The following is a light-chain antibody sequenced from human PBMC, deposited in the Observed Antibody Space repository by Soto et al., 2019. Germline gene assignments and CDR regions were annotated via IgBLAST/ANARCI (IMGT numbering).Light chain of an antibody. CDR1: SSDIGGYNY. J-gene: IGLJ1*01. CDR3: SSYTSSNTLV. Sequence: QSVLTQPASVSGSPGQSTTISCTGGSSDIGGYNYVSWFQQHPGKAPKLMIYEVTNRPSGVSNRFSGSKSGSTASLTISGLQAEDEADYYCSSYTSSNTLVFGTGTKVT. CDR2: EVT. V-gene: IGLV2-14*01.